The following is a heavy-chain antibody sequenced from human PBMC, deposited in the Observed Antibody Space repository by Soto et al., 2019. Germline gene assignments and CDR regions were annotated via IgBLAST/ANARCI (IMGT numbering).Heavy chain of an antibody. D-gene: IGHD6-25*01. V-gene: IGHV4-59*08. J-gene: IGHJ1*01. CDR2: IYYSGST. CDR3: ASGGQYFQH. CDR1: GGSISSYYY. Sequence: PSDTLSLTCTVSGGSISSYYYWSWIRQPPGKGLEWIGYIYYSGSTKYSPSLRSRVSISLDTSKNQFSLMLSSVTAADTAVYYCASGGQYFQHWGQGTLVTVSS.